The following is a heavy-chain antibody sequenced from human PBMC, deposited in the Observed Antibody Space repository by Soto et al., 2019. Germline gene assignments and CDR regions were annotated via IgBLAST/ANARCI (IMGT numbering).Heavy chain of an antibody. CDR3: ARVGLSHYDILTGYYEGPHDFDI. V-gene: IGHV1-46*01. D-gene: IGHD3-9*01. J-gene: IGHJ3*02. CDR1: GYTFTSYY. Sequence: ASVKVSCKASGYTFTSYYMHWVRQAPGQGLEWMGIINPSGGSTSYAQKFQGRVTMTRDTSTSTVYMELSSLRSEDTTVYYCARVGLSHYDILTGYYEGPHDFDIWGQGTMVT. CDR2: INPSGGST.